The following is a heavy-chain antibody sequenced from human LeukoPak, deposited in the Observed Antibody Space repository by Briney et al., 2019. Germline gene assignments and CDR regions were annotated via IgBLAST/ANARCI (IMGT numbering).Heavy chain of an antibody. J-gene: IGHJ5*02. V-gene: IGHV1-2*02. Sequence: ASVKVSCKASGYTFTGYYMHWVRQAPGQGLEWMGWINPNSGGTNYAQKFQGRVTMTTDTSISTAYMELSRLRSDDTAVYFCARPSFWSGLDWFDAWGQGTLVTVSS. D-gene: IGHD3-3*01. CDR3: ARPSFWSGLDWFDA. CDR2: INPNSGGT. CDR1: GYTFTGYY.